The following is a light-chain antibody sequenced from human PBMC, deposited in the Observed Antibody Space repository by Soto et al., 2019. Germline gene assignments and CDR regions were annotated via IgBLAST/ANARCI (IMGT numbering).Light chain of an antibody. CDR3: SSYTSSSTSYV. Sequence: QAVLTQPASVSGSPGQSITISCTGTSSDVGDYNYVSWYQQHPGKAPKLMIYEVSNRPSGVSNRFSGSKSGNTVSLTISGLQAEDEADYYCSSYTSSSTSYVFGTGTKLTVL. CDR2: EVS. V-gene: IGLV2-14*01. J-gene: IGLJ1*01. CDR1: SSDVGDYNY.